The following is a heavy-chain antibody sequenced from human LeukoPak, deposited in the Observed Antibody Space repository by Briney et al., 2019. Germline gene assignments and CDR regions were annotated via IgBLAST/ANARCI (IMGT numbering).Heavy chain of an antibody. CDR2: IYYSGST. J-gene: IGHJ4*02. V-gene: IGHV4-59*12. D-gene: IGHD6-13*01. CDR3: ARGDSSWPYYFDC. CDR1: GGSISSYH. Sequence: SETLSLTCTVSGGSISSYHWNWIRQSPGKGLEWIGYIYYSGSTNYNPSLNSRVTISVDTSKNQFSLKLNSVTAADTAVYYCARGDSSWPYYFDCWGQGTLVTVSS.